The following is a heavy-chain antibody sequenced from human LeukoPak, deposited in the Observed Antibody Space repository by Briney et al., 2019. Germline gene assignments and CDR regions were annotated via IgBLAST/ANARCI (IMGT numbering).Heavy chain of an antibody. CDR1: GFNLNDYY. Sequence: GSLRLSCVGSGFNLNDYYMAWIRQPPGKGLEWIGEINHSGSTNYNPSLKSRVTISVDTSKRQFSLKLSSVTAADTAVYYCSKGGPHTVTTYRWFDPWGQGTLVTVSS. CDR2: INHSGST. V-gene: IGHV4-34*01. J-gene: IGHJ5*02. D-gene: IGHD4-17*01. CDR3: SKGGPHTVTTYRWFDP.